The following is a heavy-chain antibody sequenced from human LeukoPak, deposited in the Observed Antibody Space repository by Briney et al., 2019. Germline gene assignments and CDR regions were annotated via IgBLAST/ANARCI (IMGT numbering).Heavy chain of an antibody. Sequence: SETLSLTCTVSGGSISSGGYYWSWIRQPPGKGLEWIGYIYHSGSTYYNPSLKSRVTISVDRSKNQFSLKLSSVTAADTAVYYCAREQQQLVSRFAFDIWGQGTMVTVSS. CDR2: IYHSGST. D-gene: IGHD6-13*01. V-gene: IGHV4-30-2*01. CDR1: GGSISSGGYY. CDR3: AREQQQLVSRFAFDI. J-gene: IGHJ3*02.